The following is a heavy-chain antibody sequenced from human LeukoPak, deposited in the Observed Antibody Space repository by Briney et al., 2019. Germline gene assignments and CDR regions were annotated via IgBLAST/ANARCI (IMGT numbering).Heavy chain of an antibody. V-gene: IGHV3-48*03. CDR1: GFTLSSYE. J-gene: IGHJ4*02. CDR2: ISSSGSTI. CDR3: ASGVTIFGVVRFDY. D-gene: IGHD3-3*01. Sequence: QPGGSLRLSCAASGFTLSSYEMNWVRQAPGKGLEWVSYISSSGSTIYYADSVKGRFTISRYNAKNSLYLQMNSLRAEDTAVYYCASGVTIFGVVRFDYWGRGTPVTVSS.